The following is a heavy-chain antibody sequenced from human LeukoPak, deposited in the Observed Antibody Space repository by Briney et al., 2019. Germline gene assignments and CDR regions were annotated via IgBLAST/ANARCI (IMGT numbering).Heavy chain of an antibody. J-gene: IGHJ3*02. CDR1: GGSISSYY. D-gene: IGHD2-15*01. V-gene: IGHV4-4*07. Sequence: PSETLSLTCTVSGGSISSYYWSWIRQPAGKGLEWIGRIYTSGSTNYNPSLKSRVTMSVDTSKNQFSLKLSSVTAADTAVYYCARDCSGGSCYSALAGAFDIWGQGTMVTVSS. CDR2: IYTSGST. CDR3: ARDCSGGSCYSALAGAFDI.